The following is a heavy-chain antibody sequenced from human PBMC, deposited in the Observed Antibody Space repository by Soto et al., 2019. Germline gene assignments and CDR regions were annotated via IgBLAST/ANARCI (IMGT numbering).Heavy chain of an antibody. CDR2: ISSSSSYI. V-gene: IGHV3-21*01. J-gene: IGHJ3*02. CDR1: GFTFSSYS. D-gene: IGHD4-17*01. CDR3: ASYGDYGRDAFDI. Sequence: PGGSLRLSCAASGFTFSSYSMNWVRQAPGKGLEWVSSISSSSSYIYYADSVKGRFTISRDNAKNSLYLQMNSLRAEDTAVYYCASYGDYGRDAFDIWGQGTMVTVSS.